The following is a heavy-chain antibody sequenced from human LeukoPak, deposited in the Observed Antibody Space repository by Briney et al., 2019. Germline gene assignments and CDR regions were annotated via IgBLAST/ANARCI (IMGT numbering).Heavy chain of an antibody. CDR3: ARAFYGDYDWGYTGYYYGMDV. J-gene: IGHJ6*02. CDR2: IGTAGDT. Sequence: GGSLRLSCTASGFTFSSYDMHWVRQATGKGLEWVSAIGTAGDTYYPGSVKGRFTISRENAKNSLYLQMNSLRAGDTAVYYCARAFYGDYDWGYTGYYYGMDVWGQGTTVTVSS. CDR1: GFTFSSYD. V-gene: IGHV3-13*01. D-gene: IGHD4-17*01.